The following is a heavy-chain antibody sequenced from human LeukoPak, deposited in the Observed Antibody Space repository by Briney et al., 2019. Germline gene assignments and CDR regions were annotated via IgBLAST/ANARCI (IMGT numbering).Heavy chain of an antibody. V-gene: IGHV3-23*01. CDR3: ARGDDNGDYEAID. CDR2: ISGSGGST. J-gene: IGHJ4*02. Sequence: WGSLRLSCAASGFTFSSYGMSWVRQAPGKGLEWVSAISGSGGSTYYADSVKGRFTISRDNSENTLYLQMNSLRAEDTAVYYCARGDDNGDYEAIDWGQGTLVTVSS. D-gene: IGHD4-17*01. CDR1: GFTFSSYG.